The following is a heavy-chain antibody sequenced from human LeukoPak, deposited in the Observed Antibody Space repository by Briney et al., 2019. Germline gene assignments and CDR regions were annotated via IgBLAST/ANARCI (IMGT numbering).Heavy chain of an antibody. CDR2: IYYSGST. CDR3: ASRPREAYWH. J-gene: IGHJ4*02. CDR1: GGSISSYY. Sequence: SETLSLTCTVSGGSISSYYWSWIRQLPGKGLEWIGYIYYSGSTNYNPSLKSRVTISVDTSKSQFSLKLSSVTAADTAVYYCASRPREAYWHWGQGTLVTVSS. V-gene: IGHV4-59*12. D-gene: IGHD6-6*01.